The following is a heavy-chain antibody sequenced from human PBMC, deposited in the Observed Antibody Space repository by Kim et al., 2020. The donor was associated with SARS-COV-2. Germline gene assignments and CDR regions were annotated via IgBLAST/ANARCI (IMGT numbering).Heavy chain of an antibody. CDR3: ARVLPDGQSDY. CDR2: IYYTGRT. J-gene: IGHJ4*02. Sequence: SETLSLTCAVSGGSITSYYWSWIRQPPGKGLEWIGYIYYTGRTKYNPSLKSRVTISVDTSKNQFSLKLSSVTAADTAVYYCARVLPDGQSDYWGQGTLVTVSS. CDR1: GGSITSYY. V-gene: IGHV4-59*01.